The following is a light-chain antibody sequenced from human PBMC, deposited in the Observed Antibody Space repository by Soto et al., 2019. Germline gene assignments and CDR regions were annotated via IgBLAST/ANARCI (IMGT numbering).Light chain of an antibody. CDR1: QSVSSTY. J-gene: IGKJ2*01. V-gene: IGKV3-20*01. CDR3: QQYGSSPPYT. CDR2: GAS. Sequence: EIVLTQSPGTLSLSPGERASLSCRASQSVSSTYLAWYQQTPGQAPRLLIYGASSRATGIPDRFSGSGSGTDFTLTISRLEPEDFAVYYCQQYGSSPPYTFGQGTKLAIK.